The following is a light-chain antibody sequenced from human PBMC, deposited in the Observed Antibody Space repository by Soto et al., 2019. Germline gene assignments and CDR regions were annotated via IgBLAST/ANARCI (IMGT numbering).Light chain of an antibody. Sequence: DIVLTRSPGTLSLSPGERATLSCTASQSVSKRYVAWYQVKPGQAPRLVIYGASSRATGIPDRFSGGGSGTDFTLTISRLEPEGFAVYYYQQYVMPPFTFGQGTKVDIK. CDR1: QSVSKRY. CDR2: GAS. V-gene: IGKV3-20*01. J-gene: IGKJ2*01. CDR3: QQYVMPPFT.